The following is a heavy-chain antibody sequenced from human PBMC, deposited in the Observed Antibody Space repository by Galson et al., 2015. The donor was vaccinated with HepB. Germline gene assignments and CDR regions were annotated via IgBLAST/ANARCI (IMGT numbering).Heavy chain of an antibody. CDR2: ISSSSSYT. CDR3: ARGEEKYCGGGSCYKTDY. CDR1: GFTFSDYY. J-gene: IGHJ4*02. V-gene: IGHV3-11*06. D-gene: IGHD2-15*01. Sequence: SLRLSCAASGFTFSDYYMSWIRQAPGKGLEWVSFISSSSSYTNYADSVKGRFTISRDNAKNSLYLQMNSLRAEDTAVYYCARGEEKYCGGGSCYKTDYWGQGTLVTVSS.